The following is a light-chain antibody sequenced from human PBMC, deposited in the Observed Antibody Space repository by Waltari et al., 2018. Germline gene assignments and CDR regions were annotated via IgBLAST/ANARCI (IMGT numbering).Light chain of an antibody. CDR1: PSVSSTY. CDR2: VAS. CDR3: QYYGGSYS. Sequence: EIVLTQSPGPLSLSPGERATLPCRASPSVSSTYLAWYQQKPGQAPRLIIYVASRRATGVPDRFSGSGSGPDFTLTISRLEPEDFAVYYCQYYGGSYSFGQGTKLEIK. J-gene: IGKJ2*01. V-gene: IGKV3-20*01.